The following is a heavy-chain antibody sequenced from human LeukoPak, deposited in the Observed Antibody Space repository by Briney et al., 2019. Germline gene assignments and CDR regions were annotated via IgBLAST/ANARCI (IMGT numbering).Heavy chain of an antibody. J-gene: IGHJ4*02. V-gene: IGHV3-23*01. CDR2: ISGSGGNT. CDR1: GFTFSSYA. Sequence: GGSLRLSCAASGFTFSSYAMSWVRPAPGKGLEWVSSISGSGGNTYFADSVKGRFTISRNNSKDTLYLQMNSLRAEDTAVYFCAKGVLTTLTPFDYWGQGTLVTVSS. CDR3: AKGVLTTLTPFDY. D-gene: IGHD4-17*01.